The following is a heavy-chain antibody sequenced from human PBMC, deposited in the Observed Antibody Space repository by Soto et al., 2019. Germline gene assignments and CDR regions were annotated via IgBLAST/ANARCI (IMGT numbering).Heavy chain of an antibody. J-gene: IGHJ1*01. V-gene: IGHV4-34*01. D-gene: IGHD6-13*01. CDR2: INHSGST. Sequence: SETLSLTCAVYGGSFSGYYWSWIRQPPGKGLEWIGEINHSGSTNYNPSLKSRVTISVDTSKNQFSLKLSSVTAADTAVYYCAREAAAAGTPTRYFQHWGQGTLVTV. CDR1: GGSFSGYY. CDR3: AREAAAAGTPTRYFQH.